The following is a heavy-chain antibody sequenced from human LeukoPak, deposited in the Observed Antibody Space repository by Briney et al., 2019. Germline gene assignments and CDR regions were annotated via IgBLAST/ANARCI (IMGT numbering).Heavy chain of an antibody. D-gene: IGHD5-12*01. Sequence: PSETLSLTCTVSGGPISRYYWSWIRQPPGKGLEWIGYIYYSGGTSYNPSLKSRFTMSVDTSKNQFSLKLSSVTAADTAVYYCARGARGYSGYEYYFDYWGQGTLVTVSS. CDR2: IYYSGGT. V-gene: IGHV4-59*01. J-gene: IGHJ4*02. CDR1: GGPISRYY. CDR3: ARGARGYSGYEYYFDY.